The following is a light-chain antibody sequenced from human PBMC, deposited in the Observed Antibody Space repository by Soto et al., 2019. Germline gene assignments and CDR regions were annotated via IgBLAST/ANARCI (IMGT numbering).Light chain of an antibody. CDR1: QSVSSNY. CDR3: QQYGSSPWT. CDR2: AAS. J-gene: IGKJ1*01. Sequence: IVLTQSPGTLSLSPGERATLSCRAGQSVSSNYLAWYQQKPGQAPRLLIYAASSRATGIPDRFSGSGSGTDFTLTIDGLEPEDFAVYYCQQYGSSPWTFGQGTKVDNK. V-gene: IGKV3-20*01.